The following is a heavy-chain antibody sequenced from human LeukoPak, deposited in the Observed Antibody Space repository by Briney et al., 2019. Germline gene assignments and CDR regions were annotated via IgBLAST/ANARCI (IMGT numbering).Heavy chain of an antibody. J-gene: IGHJ3*02. Sequence: ASVKVSCKASGYDFTIYAMHWVRQAPGQRLEWMGWINAGNGNTKYSQKFQDRVTVTRDTSTSTAYMELSSLRSEDTAVYYCAKDEKGYYHDTSGYPDAFDIWGQGTMVTVSS. V-gene: IGHV1-3*01. D-gene: IGHD3-22*01. CDR2: INAGNGNT. CDR1: GYDFTIYA. CDR3: AKDEKGYYHDTSGYPDAFDI.